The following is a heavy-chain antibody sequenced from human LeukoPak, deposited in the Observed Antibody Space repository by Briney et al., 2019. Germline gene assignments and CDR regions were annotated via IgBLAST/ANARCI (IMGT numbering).Heavy chain of an antibody. CDR3: ARELYYDSSGYLEGNWFDP. Sequence: ASVKVSCKASGYTFTSYGISWVRQAPGQGLEWMGWISAYNGNTNYAQKLQGRVTMTTDTSTSTTYMELRSLRSDDTAVYYCARELYYDSSGYLEGNWFDPWGQGTLVTVSS. CDR1: GYTFTSYG. V-gene: IGHV1-18*01. D-gene: IGHD3-22*01. CDR2: ISAYNGNT. J-gene: IGHJ5*02.